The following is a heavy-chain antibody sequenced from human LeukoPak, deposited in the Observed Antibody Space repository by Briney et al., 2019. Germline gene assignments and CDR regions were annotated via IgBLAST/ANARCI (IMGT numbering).Heavy chain of an antibody. V-gene: IGHV3-30*18. CDR3: AKVRGVAVAGYFDY. CDR1: GFPFSSYG. Sequence: GRSLRLSCAASGFPFSSYGMHWVRQAPGKGLEWVAVISYDGSNKYYADSVKGRFTISRDNSKNTLYLQMNSLRAEDTAVYYCAKVRGVAVAGYFDYWGQGTLVTVSS. J-gene: IGHJ4*02. CDR2: ISYDGSNK. D-gene: IGHD6-19*01.